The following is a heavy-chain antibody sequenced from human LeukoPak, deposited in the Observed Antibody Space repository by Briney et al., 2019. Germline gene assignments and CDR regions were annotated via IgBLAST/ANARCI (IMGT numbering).Heavy chain of an antibody. CDR3: AAEDHRRGYSYGVFDY. CDR1: GFTFSSYS. V-gene: IGHV3-21*01. Sequence: GSLRLSCAASGFTFSSYSMNWVRQAPGKGLEWVSSISSSSSYIYYADSVKGRSTISRDNAKNSLYLQMNSLRAEDTAVYYCAAEDHRRGYSYGVFDYWGQGTLVTVSS. D-gene: IGHD5-18*01. CDR2: ISSSSSYI. J-gene: IGHJ4*02.